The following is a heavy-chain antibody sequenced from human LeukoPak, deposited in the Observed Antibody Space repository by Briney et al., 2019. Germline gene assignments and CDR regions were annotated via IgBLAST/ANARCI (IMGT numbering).Heavy chain of an antibody. Sequence: GASVKVSCKASGYTFTGYHIHWVRQAPGQGLEWMSSINLNTAGTEYPQKFQGRVTVTWDTPVTTAYMELSALTYDDTATYCCAIEPTGSGHPGDVWGQGTMVTVSS. D-gene: IGHD6-19*01. CDR1: GYTFTGYH. J-gene: IGHJ3*01. V-gene: IGHV1-2*02. CDR2: INLNTAGT. CDR3: AIEPTGSGHPGDV.